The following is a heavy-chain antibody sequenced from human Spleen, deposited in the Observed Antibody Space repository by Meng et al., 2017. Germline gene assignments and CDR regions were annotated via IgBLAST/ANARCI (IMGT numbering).Heavy chain of an antibody. J-gene: IGHJ1*01. CDR3: ARVSSGIAAAGTGYFQH. CDR2: ISAYNGNT. V-gene: IGHV1-18*01. CDR1: GYTFTSYG. Sequence: ASVKVSCKASGYTFTSYGISWVRQAPGQGLEWMGWISAYNGNTNYAPKLQGRFTMTTDTSTSTAYMELRRLSSDDTAVYYCARVSSGIAAAGTGYFQHWVQGTLVTVSS. D-gene: IGHD6-13*01.